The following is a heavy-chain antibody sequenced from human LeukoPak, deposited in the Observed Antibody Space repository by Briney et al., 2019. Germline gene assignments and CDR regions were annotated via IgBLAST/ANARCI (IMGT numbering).Heavy chain of an antibody. D-gene: IGHD4-17*01. CDR2: IYYSGST. CDR1: GGSISSYY. J-gene: IGHJ4*02. Sequence: SGTLSLTCTVSGGSISSYYWSWIRQPPGKGLEWIGYIYYSGSTNYNPSLKSRVTISVDTSKNQFSLKLSSVTAADTAMYYCAIVAYGDYGYDYWGQGTLVTVSS. CDR3: AIVAYGDYGYDY. V-gene: IGHV4-59*08.